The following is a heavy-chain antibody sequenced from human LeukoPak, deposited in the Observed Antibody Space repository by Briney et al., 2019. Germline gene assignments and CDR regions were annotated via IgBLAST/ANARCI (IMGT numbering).Heavy chain of an antibody. V-gene: IGHV3-23*01. CDR1: GFTFSSYA. Sequence: GGSLRLSCAASGFTFSSYAMSWVRQAPGKGLEWVSAISGSGGSTYYADSVKGRFTISGDNSKNTLYLQMNSLRAEDTAVYYCAKPTGYSSGWYNYWGQGTLVTVSS. D-gene: IGHD6-19*01. J-gene: IGHJ4*02. CDR2: ISGSGGST. CDR3: AKPTGYSSGWYNY.